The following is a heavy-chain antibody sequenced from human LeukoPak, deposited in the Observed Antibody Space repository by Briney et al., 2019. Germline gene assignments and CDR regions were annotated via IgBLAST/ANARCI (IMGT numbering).Heavy chain of an antibody. J-gene: IGHJ5*02. CDR2: INHSGST. Sequence: SETLSLTCAVYGGSFSGYYWGWIRQPPGKGLEWIGEINHSGSTNYNPSLKSRVTISVDTSKNQFSLKLSSVTAADTAVYYCARKASSGWYDYWFDPWGQGTLVTVSS. V-gene: IGHV4-34*01. D-gene: IGHD6-19*01. CDR3: ARKASSGWYDYWFDP. CDR1: GGSFSGYY.